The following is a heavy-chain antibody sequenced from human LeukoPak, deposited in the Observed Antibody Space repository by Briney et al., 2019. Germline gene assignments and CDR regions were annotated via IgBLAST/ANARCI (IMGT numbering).Heavy chain of an antibody. CDR3: ARDKSGSWSYYDFWSGYYNESDYYYYMDV. D-gene: IGHD3-3*01. J-gene: IGHJ6*03. V-gene: IGHV4-39*07. Sequence: SETLSLTCTVSGGSISSSSYYWGWIRQPPGKGLEWIGSIYYSGSTYYNPSLKSRVTISVDTSKNQFSLKLSSVTAADTAVYYCARDKSGSWSYYDFWSGYYNESDYYYYMDVWGKGTTVTVSS. CDR2: IYYSGST. CDR1: GGSISSSSYY.